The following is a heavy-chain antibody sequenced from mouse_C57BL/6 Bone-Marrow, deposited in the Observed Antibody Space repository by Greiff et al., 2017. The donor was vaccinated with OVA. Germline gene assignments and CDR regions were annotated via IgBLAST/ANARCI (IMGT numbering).Heavy chain of an antibody. D-gene: IGHD2-5*01. Sequence: EVHLVESGGGLVKPGGSLKLSCAASGFTFSSYAMSWVRQTPEKRLEWVATISDGGSYTYYPDNVKGRFTISRDNAKNNLYLQMSQLKSEDTAMYYCARGGYSNYPYYYAMDYWGQGTSVTVSS. CDR2: ISDGGSYT. V-gene: IGHV5-4*01. CDR1: GFTFSSYA. CDR3: ARGGYSNYPYYYAMDY. J-gene: IGHJ4*01.